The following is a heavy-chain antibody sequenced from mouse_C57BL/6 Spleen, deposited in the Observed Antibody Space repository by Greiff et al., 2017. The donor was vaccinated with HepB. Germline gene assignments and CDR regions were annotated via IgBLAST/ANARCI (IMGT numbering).Heavy chain of an antibody. CDR3: ARYGSSYGRYFDV. V-gene: IGHV1-55*01. Sequence: QVQLQQPGAELVKPGASVKMSCKASGYTFTSYWITWVKQRPGQGLEWIGDIYPGSGSTNYNEKFKSQATLTVDTSSSTAYMQLSSLTSEDSAVYHCARYGSSYGRYFDVWGKGTTVTVSS. CDR2: IYPGSGST. D-gene: IGHD1-1*01. CDR1: GYTFTSYW. J-gene: IGHJ1*03.